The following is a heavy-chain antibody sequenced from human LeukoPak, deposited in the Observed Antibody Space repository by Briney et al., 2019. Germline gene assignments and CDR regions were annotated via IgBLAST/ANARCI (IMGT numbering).Heavy chain of an antibody. V-gene: IGHV3-23*01. J-gene: IGHJ4*02. D-gene: IGHD2-2*01. Sequence: PGGSLRLSCAASGFSFNNNAMSWVRQAPGKGLEWVSAISGSGGSTYYADSVKGRFTISRDNSKNTLYLQMNSLRAEDTAVYYCASGSRHFDYWGQGTLVTVSS. CDR3: ASGSRHFDY. CDR1: GFSFNNNA. CDR2: ISGSGGST.